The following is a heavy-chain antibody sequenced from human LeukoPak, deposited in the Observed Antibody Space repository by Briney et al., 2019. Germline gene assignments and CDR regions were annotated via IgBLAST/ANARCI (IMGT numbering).Heavy chain of an antibody. CDR2: INPNSGGT. Sequence: ASVKVSCKASEYTFTGYYMHWVRQAPGQGLEWMGWINPNSGGTNHAQKFQGRVTMTRDTSISTAYMELSRLRSDDTAVYYCARGTAMVTFDYWGQGTLVTVSS. J-gene: IGHJ4*02. CDR1: EYTFTGYY. D-gene: IGHD5-18*01. CDR3: ARGTAMVTFDY. V-gene: IGHV1-2*02.